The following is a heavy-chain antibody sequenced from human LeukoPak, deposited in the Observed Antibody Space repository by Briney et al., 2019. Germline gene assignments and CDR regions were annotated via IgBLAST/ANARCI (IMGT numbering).Heavy chain of an antibody. Sequence: GGSLRLSCAASGFTFSSYGMHWVRQAPGKGLEWVAVISYDGSNKYYADSVKGRFTVSRDNSKNTLYLQMSSLRAEDTAVYYCARDSGSYSHWGQGTLVTVSS. D-gene: IGHD1-26*01. J-gene: IGHJ4*02. V-gene: IGHV3-30*03. CDR3: ARDSGSYSH. CDR1: GFTFSSYG. CDR2: ISYDGSNK.